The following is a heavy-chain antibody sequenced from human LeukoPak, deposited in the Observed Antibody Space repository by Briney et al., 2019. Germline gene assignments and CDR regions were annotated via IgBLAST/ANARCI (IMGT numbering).Heavy chain of an antibody. CDR2: ISSSGSTI. J-gene: IGHJ1*01. CDR1: GFTFSSHE. V-gene: IGHV3-48*03. CDR3: ARDLHDSSGYYYPAPEYFQH. Sequence: PGGSLRLSCAASGFTFSSHEMNWVRQAPGKGLEWVSYISSSGSTIYYADSVKGRFTISRDNAKNSLYLQMNSLRAEDTAVYYCARDLHDSSGYYYPAPEYFQHWGQGTLVTVSS. D-gene: IGHD3-22*01.